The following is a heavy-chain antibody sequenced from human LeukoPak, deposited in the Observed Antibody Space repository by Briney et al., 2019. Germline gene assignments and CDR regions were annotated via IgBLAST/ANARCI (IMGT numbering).Heavy chain of an antibody. CDR1: GYTFTNFG. D-gene: IGHD4-17*01. V-gene: IGHV1-18*01. CDR2: ISAYNGNT. Sequence: ASVKVSCKASGYTFTNFGISWVRQAPGQGLEWMGWISAYNGNTNYAQRLQGRVTMTTDTSTSAAYMELRSLRSDDTAVYYCARDRDYGDYNTQDLFVYWGQGTLVTVSS. CDR3: ARDRDYGDYNTQDLFVY. J-gene: IGHJ4*02.